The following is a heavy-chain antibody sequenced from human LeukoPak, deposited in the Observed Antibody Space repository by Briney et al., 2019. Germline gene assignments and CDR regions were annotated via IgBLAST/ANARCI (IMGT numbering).Heavy chain of an antibody. CDR1: GFTFSSYG. V-gene: IGHV3-30*18. CDR3: AKDLTKIAAAGGDGMDV. Sequence: GGSLRLSCAASGFTFSSYGMHWVRQAPGKGLEWVAVISYDGSNKYYADSVKGRFTISRDNSKNTLYLQMNSLRVEDTAVYYCAKDLTKIAAAGGDGMDVWGQGTTVTVSS. D-gene: IGHD6-13*01. CDR2: ISYDGSNK. J-gene: IGHJ6*02.